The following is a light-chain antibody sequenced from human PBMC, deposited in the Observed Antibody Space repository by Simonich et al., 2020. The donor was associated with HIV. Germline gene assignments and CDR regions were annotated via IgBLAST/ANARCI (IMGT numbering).Light chain of an antibody. CDR3: QQYFSTPYT. J-gene: IGKJ2*01. CDR1: KSVLYSSKNKNY. V-gene: IGKV4-1*01. CDR2: WAS. Sequence: DIVMTQSPDSLAVSLGERATINCKTSKSVLYSSKNKNYLAWYQQKPRKPPNLLIYWASTRESGVPDRFSGSVSVTNFTLTISSLQAEDVALYYCQQYFSTPYTFGQGTKLEIK.